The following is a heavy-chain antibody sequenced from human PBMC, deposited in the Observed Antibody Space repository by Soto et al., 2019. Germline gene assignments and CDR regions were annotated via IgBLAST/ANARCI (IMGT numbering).Heavy chain of an antibody. CDR2: SIPILGRA. CDR3: VIDLGYFDF. V-gene: IGHV1-69*02. Sequence: QVQLVQAGTEVKKPGSSVAVSCQASAGTFNNHSLSWVRQAPGQGLEWMGRSIPILGRADYSQKFQGRLTLTVAKSTSTADMELSSLTSEDTAVYYCVIDLGYFDFWGQGTLVTVSS. J-gene: IGHJ4*02. CDR1: AGTFNNHS. D-gene: IGHD2-15*01.